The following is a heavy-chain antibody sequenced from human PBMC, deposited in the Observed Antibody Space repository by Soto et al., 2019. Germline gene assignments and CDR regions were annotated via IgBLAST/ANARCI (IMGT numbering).Heavy chain of an antibody. CDR1: GGTFSSYA. J-gene: IGHJ3*02. V-gene: IGHV1-69*01. CDR3: ASRERVDAFDI. Sequence: QVQLVQSGAEVKKPGSSVKVSCQASGGTFSSYAISWVRQAPGQGLEWMGGIIPILGSANYAQKLQDRVTITADESTTTTYMELSNLRSEDAAVYYCASRERVDAFDIWGQGTMVTVSS. CDR2: IIPILGSA. D-gene: IGHD1-26*01.